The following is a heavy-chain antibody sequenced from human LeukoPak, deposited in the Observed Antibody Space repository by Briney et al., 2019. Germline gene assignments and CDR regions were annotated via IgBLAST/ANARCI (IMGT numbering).Heavy chain of an antibody. CDR3: ARVSADDYYYYYYYMDV. CDR1: GYTFTSYG. J-gene: IGHJ6*03. CDR2: ISAYNGNT. Sequence: GASVKVSCKASGYTFTSYGISWVRQAPGQGLEWMGWISAYNGNTNYAQKLQGRVTMTTDTSTSTAYMELRSLRSADTGVYYCARVSADDYYYYYYYMDVWGKGTTVTVSS. V-gene: IGHV1-18*01. D-gene: IGHD1-1*01.